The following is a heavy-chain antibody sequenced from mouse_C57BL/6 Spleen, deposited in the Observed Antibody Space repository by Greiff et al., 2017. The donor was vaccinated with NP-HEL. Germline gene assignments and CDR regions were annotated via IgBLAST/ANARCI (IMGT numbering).Heavy chain of an antibody. CDR1: GYSITSDY. V-gene: IGHV3-8*01. CDR3: ARSYYGYNWYFDV. CDR2: ISYSGST. D-gene: IGHD2-9*01. Sequence: VQLKESGPGLAKPSQTLSLTCSVTGYSITSDYWNWIRKFPGHKLEYMGYISYSGSTYYNPSLKSRISITRDTSKNQYYLQLNSVTTENTATYYCARSYYGYNWYFDVWGTGTPVTVSS. J-gene: IGHJ1*03.